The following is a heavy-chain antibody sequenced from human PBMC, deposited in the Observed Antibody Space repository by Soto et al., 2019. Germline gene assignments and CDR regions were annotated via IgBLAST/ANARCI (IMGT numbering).Heavy chain of an antibody. CDR1: GFTFDTYG. CDR2: ISYDGSNR. Sequence: QVHLVESGGGVVQPGRSLRLSCAASGFTFDTYGMHWVRQAPGKGLEWVAVISYDGSNRYYADSVKGRFTISRDNSKNTLYLQMNSLRSEDTAVYYCAKDHIVAAAPDYWGQGTLVTVSS. J-gene: IGHJ4*02. CDR3: AKDHIVAAAPDY. D-gene: IGHD2-2*01. V-gene: IGHV3-30*18.